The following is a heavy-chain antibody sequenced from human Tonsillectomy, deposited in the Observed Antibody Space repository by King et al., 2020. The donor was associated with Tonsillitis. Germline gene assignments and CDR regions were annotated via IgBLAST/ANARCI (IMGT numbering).Heavy chain of an antibody. CDR3: ATSYSSGWYDYFDY. CDR1: GGSISSYY. J-gene: IGHJ4*02. D-gene: IGHD6-19*01. Sequence: QLQESGPGLVKPSETLSLTCTVSGGSISSYYWSWIRQPPGKGLEWIGYIYYSGSTNYNPSLKSRVTISVDTSKNQFSLKLSSVTAADTAVYYCATSYSSGWYDYFDYWGQGTLVTVSS. CDR2: IYYSGST. V-gene: IGHV4-59*08.